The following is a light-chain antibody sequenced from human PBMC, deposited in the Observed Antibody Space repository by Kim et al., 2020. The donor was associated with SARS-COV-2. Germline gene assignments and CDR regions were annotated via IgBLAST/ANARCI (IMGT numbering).Light chain of an antibody. J-gene: IGLJ3*02. CDR3: NARDNSGDHVV. Sequence: ALGQTVRITCQGDSPRTYYASWYQQKPGQAPILVFYGRNNRPSGIPDRFSGSSSGNTASLTVTGAQAVDEADYYCNARDNSGDHVVFGGGTKLIVL. V-gene: IGLV3-19*01. CDR2: GRN. CDR1: SPRTYY.